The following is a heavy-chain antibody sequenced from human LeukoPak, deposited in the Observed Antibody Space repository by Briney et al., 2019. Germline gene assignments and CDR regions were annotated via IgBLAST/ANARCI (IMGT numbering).Heavy chain of an antibody. D-gene: IGHD6-6*01. CDR2: INHSGST. CDR3: ARFRVAVARPSCGYNDDY. V-gene: IGHV4-34*01. CDR1: GRAFIGYN. J-gene: IGHJ4*02. Sequence: SETLSLTCAVYGRAFIGYNCSSIRQPPGKGLEWIGEINHSGSTNYNPSLKSRVTISVDTSKNQFSLKLSSVTAADTAVYHCARFRVAVARPSCGYNDDYWGQGTLVTVSS.